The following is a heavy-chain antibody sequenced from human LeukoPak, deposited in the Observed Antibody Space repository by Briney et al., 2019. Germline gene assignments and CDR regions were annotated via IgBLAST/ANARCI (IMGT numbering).Heavy chain of an antibody. J-gene: IGHJ3*01. D-gene: IGHD6-13*01. Sequence: ASVKVSCKASGGTFSSYAISWVRQAPGQGLEWMGGIIPIFGTANYAQKFQGRATITADESTSTAYMELGSLRSEDTAMYYCARDARGAAAADDAFDLWGQGTVVTVSS. V-gene: IGHV1-69*13. CDR3: ARDARGAAAADDAFDL. CDR1: GGTFSSYA. CDR2: IIPIFGTA.